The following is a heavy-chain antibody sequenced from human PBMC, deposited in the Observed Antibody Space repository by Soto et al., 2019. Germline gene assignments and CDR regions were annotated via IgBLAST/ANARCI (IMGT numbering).Heavy chain of an antibody. V-gene: IGHV3-30-3*01. Sequence: GGSLRLSCAASGFTFSSYAMHWVRRAPGKGLEWVAVISYDGSNKYYADSVKGRFTISRDNSKNTLYLQMNSLRAEDTAVYYCARAEDSSGWYESPDYWGQGTLVTVSS. CDR1: GFTFSSYA. CDR3: ARAEDSSGWYESPDY. D-gene: IGHD6-19*01. J-gene: IGHJ4*02. CDR2: ISYDGSNK.